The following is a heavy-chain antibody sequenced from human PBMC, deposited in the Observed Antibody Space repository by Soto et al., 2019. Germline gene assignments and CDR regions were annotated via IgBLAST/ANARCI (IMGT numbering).Heavy chain of an antibody. CDR1: GYTFTSYG. V-gene: IGHV1-18*04. D-gene: IGHD3-3*01. J-gene: IGHJ6*02. Sequence: ASVKVSCKASGYTFTSYGISWVRQAPGQGLEWMGWISAYNGNTNYAQKLQGRVTMTTDTSTSTAYMELRSLRSDDTAVYYCARDGGYDFWSGYYSSAYGMDVWGQGTTVTV. CDR2: ISAYNGNT. CDR3: ARDGGYDFWSGYYSSAYGMDV.